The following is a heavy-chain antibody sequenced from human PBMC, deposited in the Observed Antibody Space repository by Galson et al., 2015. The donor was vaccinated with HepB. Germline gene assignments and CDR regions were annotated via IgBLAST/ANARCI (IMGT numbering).Heavy chain of an antibody. Sequence: SLRLSCAASGFTFSTYAMHWVRQAPGKGLEWVAVISYDGSNKYYTDSVKGRFTISRDNSKNTLYLQMNSLRAEDTAVYYCARPLYSSGSPVDYWGQGTLVTVSS. CDR3: ARPLYSSGSPVDY. D-gene: IGHD6-19*01. J-gene: IGHJ4*02. CDR2: ISYDGSNK. V-gene: IGHV3-30-3*01. CDR1: GFTFSTYA.